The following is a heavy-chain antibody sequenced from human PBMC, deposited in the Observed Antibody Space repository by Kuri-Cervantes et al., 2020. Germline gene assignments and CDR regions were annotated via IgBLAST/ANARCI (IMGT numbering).Heavy chain of an antibody. Sequence: SLKISCAASGFTFDDYAMHWARQAPGKGLEWVSGISWNSGSIGYADSVKGRFTISRDNAKNSLYLQMNSLRAEDTAVYYCARDAVLLWFGELSGYYYGMDVWGQGTTVTVSS. J-gene: IGHJ6*02. V-gene: IGHV3-9*01. CDR1: GFTFDDYA. D-gene: IGHD3-10*01. CDR3: ARDAVLLWFGELSGYYYGMDV. CDR2: ISWNSGSI.